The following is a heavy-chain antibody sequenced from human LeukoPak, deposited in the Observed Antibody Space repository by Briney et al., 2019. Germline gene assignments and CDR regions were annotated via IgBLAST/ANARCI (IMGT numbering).Heavy chain of an antibody. CDR1: GFTVSSSY. CDR3: ARVVLALIIDY. J-gene: IGHJ4*02. V-gene: IGHV3-66*01. Sequence: QPGGSLRLSCAASGFTVSSSYMSWVRQAPGKGLGWVSLIYSDHSTYYADSVKGRFIISRDNSKNTLYLQMNSLRAEDTAVYYCARVVLALIIDYWGQGILVTVSS. D-gene: IGHD4/OR15-4a*01. CDR2: IYSDHST.